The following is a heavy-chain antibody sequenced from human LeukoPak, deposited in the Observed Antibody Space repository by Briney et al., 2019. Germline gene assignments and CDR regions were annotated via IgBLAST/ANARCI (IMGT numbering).Heavy chain of an antibody. J-gene: IGHJ6*03. D-gene: IGHD4-23*01. Sequence: SVKVSCKASGGTFSSYAISWVRQAPGQGLEWMGGIIPIFGTANYAQKFQGRVTITTDESTSTAYMELSSLRSEDTAVYYCARGLNGGNRNYYYYYYMDVWGKGTTVTVSS. CDR2: IIPIFGTA. CDR1: GGTFSSYA. V-gene: IGHV1-69*05. CDR3: ARGLNGGNRNYYYYYYMDV.